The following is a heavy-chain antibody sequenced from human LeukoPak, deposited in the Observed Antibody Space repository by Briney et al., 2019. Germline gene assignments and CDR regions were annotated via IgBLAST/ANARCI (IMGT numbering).Heavy chain of an antibody. CDR2: ISWNSGSI. J-gene: IGHJ3*02. CDR1: GFTFDDYA. D-gene: IGHD6-6*01. Sequence: GGSLRLSCAASGFTFDDYAMHWVRQAPGKGLEWVSGISWNSGSIGYADSVKGRFTISRDNAKNSLYLQMNSLRAEDMALYYCAKVGSSSDAFDIWGQGTIVTVSS. CDR3: AKVGSSSDAFDI. V-gene: IGHV3-9*03.